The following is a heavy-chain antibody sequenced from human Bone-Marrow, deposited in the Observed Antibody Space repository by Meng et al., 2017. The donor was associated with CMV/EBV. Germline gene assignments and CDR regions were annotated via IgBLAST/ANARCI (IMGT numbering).Heavy chain of an antibody. CDR1: GGTFSSYS. D-gene: IGHD2-15*01. J-gene: IGHJ6*02. V-gene: IGHV1-69*10. CDR2: IIPILGIA. CDR3: EVAATNGMDV. Sequence: SVKVSCNASGGTFSSYSISWVRQAPGQGLVWMGGIIPILGIANYAQKFQGRVTITADKSTSTVYMELSSLRSEDTAVYYCEVAATNGMDVWGQGTTVTVSS.